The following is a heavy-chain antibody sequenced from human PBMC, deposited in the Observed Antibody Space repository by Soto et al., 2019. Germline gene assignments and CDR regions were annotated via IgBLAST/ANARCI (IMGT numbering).Heavy chain of an antibody. CDR1: GFTFSSYS. J-gene: IGHJ3*02. CDR3: ARDGLYYYDSSGSNDAFDI. D-gene: IGHD3-22*01. V-gene: IGHV3-21*01. Sequence: EVQLVESGGGLVKPGGSLRLSCAASGFTFSSYSMNSVRQAPGKGLEWVSSISSSSSYIYYADSVKGRFTISRDNAKNSLYLQMNSLRAEDTAVYYCARDGLYYYDSSGSNDAFDIWGQGTMVTVSS. CDR2: ISSSSSYI.